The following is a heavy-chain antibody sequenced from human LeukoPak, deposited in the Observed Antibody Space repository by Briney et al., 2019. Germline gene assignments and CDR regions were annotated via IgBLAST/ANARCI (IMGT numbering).Heavy chain of an antibody. D-gene: IGHD3-10*01. J-gene: IGHJ4*02. Sequence: PSETLSLTCTVSGGSISSYYWSWIRQPPGKGLEWIGYIYYSGSTNYNPSLKSRVTISVDTSKNQFSLKLSSVTAADTAVYYCAGSTSWFGEFNWGQGTLVTVSS. CDR2: IYYSGST. V-gene: IGHV4-59*01. CDR1: GGSISSYY. CDR3: AGSTSWFGEFN.